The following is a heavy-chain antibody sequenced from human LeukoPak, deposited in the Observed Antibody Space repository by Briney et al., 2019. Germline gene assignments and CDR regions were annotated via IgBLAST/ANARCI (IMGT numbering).Heavy chain of an antibody. CDR3: ARDRSSLYSSSWYVNWFDP. CDR1: GFTFSSYA. CDR2: ISYDGSNK. Sequence: GRSLTLSCAASGFTFSSYAMHGVRQAPGKGLEWVAVISYDGSNKYYADSVKGRFTISRDNSKNTLYLQMNSLRAEDTAVYYCARDRSSLYSSSWYVNWFDPWGQGTLVTVSS. V-gene: IGHV3-30-3*01. D-gene: IGHD6-13*01. J-gene: IGHJ5*02.